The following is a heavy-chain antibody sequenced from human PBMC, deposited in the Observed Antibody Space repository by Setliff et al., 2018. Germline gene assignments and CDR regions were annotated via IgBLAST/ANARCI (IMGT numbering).Heavy chain of an antibody. CDR1: GITFSSYA. V-gene: IGHV3-23*01. CDR3: ARDVFPYHYEGAFDI. J-gene: IGHJ3*02. CDR2: ISGSGGST. Sequence: GGSLRLSCAASGITFSSYAMSWVRQAPGKGLEWVSTISGSGGSTYYADSVKGRFTISRDNSKNTLYLQMNSLRAEDTAVYYCARDVFPYHYEGAFDIWGQGTMVTVSS. D-gene: IGHD3-22*01.